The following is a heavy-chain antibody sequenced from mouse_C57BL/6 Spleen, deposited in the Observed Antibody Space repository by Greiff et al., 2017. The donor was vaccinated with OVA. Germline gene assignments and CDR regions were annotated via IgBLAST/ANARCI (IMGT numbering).Heavy chain of an antibody. V-gene: IGHV1-54*01. CDR3: ARSRGITTVAHFDY. J-gene: IGHJ2*01. CDR1: GYAFTNYL. CDR2: INPGSGGT. Sequence: VQLQQSGAELVRPGTSVKVSCKASGYAFTNYLIEWVKQRPGQGLEWIGVINPGSGGTNYNEKFKGKATLTADKSSSTAYMQLSSLTSEDSAVYFCARSRGITTVAHFDYWGQGTTLTVSS. D-gene: IGHD1-1*01.